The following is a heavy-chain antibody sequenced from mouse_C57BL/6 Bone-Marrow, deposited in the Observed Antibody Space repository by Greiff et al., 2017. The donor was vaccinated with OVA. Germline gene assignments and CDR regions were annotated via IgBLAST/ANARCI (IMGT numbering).Heavy chain of an antibody. J-gene: IGHJ2*01. CDR1: GYTFTSYW. D-gene: IGHD4-1*01. V-gene: IGHV1-7*01. Sequence: QVQLQQSGAELAKPGASVKLSCKASGYTFTSYWMHWVKQRPGQGLEWIGYINPSSGYTKYNQKFKDKATLTADKSSSTAYMQLSSLTSEDTAVYYCTTGRNYFDYWGQGTTLTVSS. CDR2: INPSSGYT. CDR3: TTGRNYFDY.